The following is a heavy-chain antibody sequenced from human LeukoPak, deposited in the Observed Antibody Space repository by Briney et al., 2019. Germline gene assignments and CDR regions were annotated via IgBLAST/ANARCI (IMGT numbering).Heavy chain of an antibody. J-gene: IGHJ4*02. V-gene: IGHV1-69*05. D-gene: IGHD1-26*01. CDR2: IIPIFGTA. CDR1: GGTFSSYA. Sequence: SVKVSCKASGGTFSSYAISWVRRAPGQGLEWMGRIIPIFGTANYAQKFQGRVTITTDESTSTAYMELSSLRSEDTAVYYCASSWELLPFFDYWGQGTLVTVSS. CDR3: ASSWELLPFFDY.